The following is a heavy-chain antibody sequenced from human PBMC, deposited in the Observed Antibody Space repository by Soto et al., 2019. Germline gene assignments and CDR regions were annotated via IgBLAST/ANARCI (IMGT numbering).Heavy chain of an antibody. CDR1: GYTFTSYG. Sequence: QVQLVQSGAEVKKPGASVQVSCKASGYTFTSYGISWVRQAPGQGLEWMGWIRAYNGNTNYAQKLQGRVTMTPDTSTSTAYMELRSLRSDATDVYYCARDLPTRDVWGQWTTVTVSS. J-gene: IGHJ6*02. CDR3: ARDLPTRDV. CDR2: IRAYNGNT. V-gene: IGHV1-18*01.